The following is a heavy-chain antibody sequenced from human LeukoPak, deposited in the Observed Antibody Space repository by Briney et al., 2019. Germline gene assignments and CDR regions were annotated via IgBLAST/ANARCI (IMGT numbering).Heavy chain of an antibody. D-gene: IGHD3-22*01. V-gene: IGHV4-59*01. CDR2: IYNSGST. J-gene: IGHJ4*02. CDR1: GGSISTYY. Sequence: SETLSLTCSVSGGSISTYYWSWIRQTPGKGLEQIGYIYNSGSTNSNPSLEGRVTMSIDTSKNQFSLKLSSVTAADTAVYYCARGGYYEPIDSWGQGTLVTVSS. CDR3: ARGGYYEPIDS.